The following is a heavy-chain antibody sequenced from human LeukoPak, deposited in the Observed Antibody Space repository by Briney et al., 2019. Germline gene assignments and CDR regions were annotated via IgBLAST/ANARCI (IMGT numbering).Heavy chain of an antibody. CDR3: ARANRPSSGYYPYYFDY. CDR1: GGSISSYY. D-gene: IGHD3-22*01. CDR2: IYTSGST. J-gene: IGHJ4*02. Sequence: SETLSLTCTVSGGSISSYYWSWIRQPAGKGLEWIGRIYTSGSTNYNPSLKSRVTMSVDTSKNQFSLKLSSVTAADTAVYYCARANRPSSGYYPYYFDYWGQGTLVTVSS. V-gene: IGHV4-4*07.